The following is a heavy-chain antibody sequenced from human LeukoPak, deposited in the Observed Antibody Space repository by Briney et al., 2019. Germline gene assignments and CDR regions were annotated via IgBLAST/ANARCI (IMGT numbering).Heavy chain of an antibody. CDR3: ARSTAAGGLAFDI. CDR2: IYPGDSDT. V-gene: IGHV5-51*01. D-gene: IGHD6-13*01. J-gene: IGHJ3*02. CDR1: GYGFTSYW. Sequence: GESLKISCKGSGYGFTSYWIGWVRQMPGKGLEWMGIIYPGDSDTRYSPSFQGQVTISADKSISTAYLQWSSLKASDTAMYYCARSTAAGGLAFDIWGQGTMVTVSS.